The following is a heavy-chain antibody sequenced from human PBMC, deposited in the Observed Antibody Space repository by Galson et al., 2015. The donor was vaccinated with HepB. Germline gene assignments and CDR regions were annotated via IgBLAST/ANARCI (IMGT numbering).Heavy chain of an antibody. CDR3: ARANGSGRDWFDP. J-gene: IGHJ5*02. D-gene: IGHD3-10*01. Sequence: SVKVSCRASGYTFTSYYMHWVRQAPGQGLEWMGIINPSGGSTSYAQKFQGRVTMTRDTSTSTVYIELSSLRSEDTAVYYCARANGSGRDWFDPWGQGTLVTVSS. CDR1: GYTFTSYY. V-gene: IGHV1-46*01. CDR2: INPSGGST.